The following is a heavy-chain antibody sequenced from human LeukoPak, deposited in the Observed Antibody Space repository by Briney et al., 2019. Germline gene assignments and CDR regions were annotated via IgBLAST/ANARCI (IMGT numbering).Heavy chain of an antibody. V-gene: IGHV1-46*01. J-gene: IGHJ6*02. CDR2: INPNGGRT. D-gene: IGHD3-10*01. Sequence: AAPVKVSCKASENTFTNYYMHWVRQAPGQGLEWLGLINPNGGRTSYAQNFQGRVGMTRDTSTTTVYLELSSLRSEDTAVYYCARTRYYGDGMDVWGQGTTVTVSS. CDR3: ARTRYYGDGMDV. CDR1: ENTFTNYY.